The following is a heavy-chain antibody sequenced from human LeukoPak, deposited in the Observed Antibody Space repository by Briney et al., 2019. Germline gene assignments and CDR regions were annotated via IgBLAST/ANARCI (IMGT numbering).Heavy chain of an antibody. J-gene: IGHJ4*02. D-gene: IGHD3-22*01. CDR2: ISSNGGST. CDR1: GFTFSSYA. CDR3: TDDSSGY. V-gene: IGHV3-64*01. Sequence: GGSLRLSCAASGFTFSSYAMHWVRQAPGKGLEYVSAISSNGGSTYYANSVKGRFTISRDNSKNTLYLQMGSLRAEDMAVYYCTDDSSGYWGQGTLVTVSS.